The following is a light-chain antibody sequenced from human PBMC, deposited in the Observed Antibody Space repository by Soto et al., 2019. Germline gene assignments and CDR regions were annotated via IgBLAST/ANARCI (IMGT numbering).Light chain of an antibody. V-gene: IGKV2-28*01. CDR3: MQALQTPLT. CDR2: LGS. Sequence: DIVMPQSPLSLPVTPGEPASISCRSSQSLLHSNGYNYLDWYLQKPGQSPQLLIYLGSNRASGVPDRVSGSGSGTDVTLKISRVEAEDVGVYYCMQALQTPLTFGGGTKVEIK. J-gene: IGKJ4*02. CDR1: QSLLHSNGYNY.